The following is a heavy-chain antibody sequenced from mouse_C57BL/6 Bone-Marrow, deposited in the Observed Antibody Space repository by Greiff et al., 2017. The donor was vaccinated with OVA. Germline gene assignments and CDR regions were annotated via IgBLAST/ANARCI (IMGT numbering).Heavy chain of an antibody. CDR1: GYTFTSYW. D-gene: IGHD2-4*01. V-gene: IGHV1-50*01. CDR3: ASPIYDYSRYFDV. Sequence: QVQLQQPGAELVKPGASVKLSCKASGYTFTSYWMQWVKQRPGQGLEWIGEIDPSDSYTNYNQKFKGKATLTVDTSSSTAYMQLSSLTSEDSAVYYCASPIYDYSRYFDVWGTGTTVTVSS. J-gene: IGHJ1*03. CDR2: IDPSDSYT.